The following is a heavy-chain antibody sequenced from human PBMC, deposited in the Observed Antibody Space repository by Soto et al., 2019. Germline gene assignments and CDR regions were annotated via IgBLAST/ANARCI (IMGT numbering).Heavy chain of an antibody. CDR2: VDPSQSQT. CDR3: ARQIYDSDTGPNFQYYFDS. CDR1: GSSFAGYW. D-gene: IGHD3-22*01. Sequence: GSSLNICSKGSGSSFAGYWITLVRQKPGKGLEWMGRVDPSQSQTYYNQSFRGHVTISVTKSITTVFLQWSSLRASDTAMYYCARQIYDSDTGPNFQYYFDSWGQGTPVTVSS. V-gene: IGHV5-10-1*01. J-gene: IGHJ4*02.